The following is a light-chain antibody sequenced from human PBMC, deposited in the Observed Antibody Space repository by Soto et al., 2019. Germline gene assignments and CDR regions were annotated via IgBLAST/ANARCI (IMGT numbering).Light chain of an antibody. CDR2: SNN. V-gene: IGLV1-44*01. Sequence: QSVLTQPPSASGTAGQRVTISCSGSTSNIGSNTVNWYQQLPGTAPRTLIYSNNQRPSGVPDRFSGSKSGTSGSLAISGPLSEDEADYYCAAWDDGLNGYVFGTGTKVTVL. CDR3: AAWDDGLNGYV. J-gene: IGLJ1*01. CDR1: TSNIGSNT.